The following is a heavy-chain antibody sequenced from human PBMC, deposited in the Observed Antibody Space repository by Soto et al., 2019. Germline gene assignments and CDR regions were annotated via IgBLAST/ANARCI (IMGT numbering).Heavy chain of an antibody. Sequence: AASVKVSCKASGYTFTAYYMHWVRQAPGQGLEWMGWINPNSGGTKYAQKFQGRVTMTRDTSISTAYMELSRLRSDDTAVYYCARDLTSPYLGHFDYWGQGTLVTVSS. D-gene: IGHD2-2*01. CDR3: ARDLTSPYLGHFDY. J-gene: IGHJ4*02. CDR2: INPNSGGT. V-gene: IGHV1-2*02. CDR1: GYTFTAYY.